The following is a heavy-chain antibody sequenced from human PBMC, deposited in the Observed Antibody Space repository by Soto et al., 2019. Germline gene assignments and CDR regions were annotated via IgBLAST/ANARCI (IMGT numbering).Heavy chain of an antibody. J-gene: IGHJ4*02. Sequence: QVQLVESGGGVVQPERSLSLSCAASGVTFSSYAMHWVRQAPGKGLEWVAVIWYDGSNKYYADSVKGRFTISRDNSKNTLYLEMNSLRAKDTAVYFCVRSDYFGSETYLWTSNYWGQGTLVTVSS. D-gene: IGHD3-10*01. CDR1: GVTFSSYA. CDR3: VRSDYFGSETYLWTSNY. V-gene: IGHV3-33*01. CDR2: IWYDGSNK.